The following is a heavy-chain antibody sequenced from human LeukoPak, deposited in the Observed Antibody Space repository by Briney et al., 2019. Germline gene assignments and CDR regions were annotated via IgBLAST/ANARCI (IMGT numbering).Heavy chain of an antibody. CDR1: GFTFSNYW. CDR2: IYHSGST. V-gene: IGHV4-4*02. J-gene: IGHJ4*02. Sequence: PGGSLRLSCVASGFTFSNYWMRWVRQPPGKGLEWIGEIYHSGSTNYNPSLKSRVTISVDTSKNQFSLKLSSVTAADTAVYYCARPHYYGSGSYGYWGQGTLVTVSS. CDR3: ARPHYYGSGSYGY. D-gene: IGHD3-10*01.